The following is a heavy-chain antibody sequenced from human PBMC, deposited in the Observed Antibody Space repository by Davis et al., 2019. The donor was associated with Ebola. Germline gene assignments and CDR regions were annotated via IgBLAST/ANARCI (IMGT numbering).Heavy chain of an antibody. J-gene: IGHJ6*03. V-gene: IGHV1-18*04. D-gene: IGHD6-6*01. CDR2: ISGYNGNT. Sequence: ASVKVSCKASGYTFTSYGISWVRQAPGQGLEWMGWISGYNGNTIYAQKVQGRVTMTTDTSTSTAYMELRRLRPDDTAVYYCARDLTHRRSSGGDYYYYHMDVWGKGTTVTVSS. CDR3: ARDLTHRRSSGGDYYYYHMDV. CDR1: GYTFTSYG.